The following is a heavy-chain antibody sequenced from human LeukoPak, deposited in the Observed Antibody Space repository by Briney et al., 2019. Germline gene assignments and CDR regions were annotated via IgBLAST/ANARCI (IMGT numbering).Heavy chain of an antibody. CDR3: ARRVGSGWPVQH. D-gene: IGHD6-19*01. J-gene: IGHJ1*01. CDR2: MNPNSGNT. V-gene: IGHV1-8*01. CDR1: GYTFSSYD. Sequence: ASVKVSCKASGYTFSSYDINWVRQATGQGLEWMGWMNPNSGNTGYAQKFQGRLNMTRNTSIGTAYMELSSLRSEDTAVYYCARRVGSGWPVQHWGQGTLATVSS.